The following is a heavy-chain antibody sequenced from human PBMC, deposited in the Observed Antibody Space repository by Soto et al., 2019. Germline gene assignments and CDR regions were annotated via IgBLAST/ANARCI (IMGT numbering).Heavy chain of an antibody. J-gene: IGHJ4*02. CDR3: ARDAGSGGDYVDYFDY. V-gene: IGHV4-39*02. D-gene: IGHD4-17*01. CDR2: IFYSGST. Sequence: SDTLCLTCNVSGGSISSFLSYWAWIRQPPGKGLEWIENIFYSGSTYYNPSLASRVTVSVDTSKNQFSLKLSSVTAADTAVYYCARDAGSGGDYVDYFDYWGQGTLVTVSS. CDR1: GGSISSFLSY.